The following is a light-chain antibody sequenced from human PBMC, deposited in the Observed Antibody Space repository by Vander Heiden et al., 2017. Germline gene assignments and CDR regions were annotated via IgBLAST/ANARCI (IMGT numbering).Light chain of an antibody. Sequence: EIVLTQSPGTLSLSPGERATLPCRASQSVHSNYLAWYQQKPGQAPRLLIYDASSRATGIPDRFSGGGSGTDFTLTISRLEPEDFAVFYCQQYAGSPYTFGQGTNLEIK. CDR3: QQYAGSPYT. CDR2: DAS. CDR1: QSVHSNY. J-gene: IGKJ2*01. V-gene: IGKV3-20*01.